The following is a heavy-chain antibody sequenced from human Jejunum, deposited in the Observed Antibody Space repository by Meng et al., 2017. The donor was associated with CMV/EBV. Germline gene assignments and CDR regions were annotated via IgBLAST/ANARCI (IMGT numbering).Heavy chain of an antibody. V-gene: IGHV1-18*01. J-gene: IGHJ4*02. Sequence: QAQLVHDGGEVKEPGASLKVSCKASGYPFTNYGITWVRQAPGQGLEWMGWISAYNGNTNYAQTLQGRVTMTTDTSTSTAYMELRSLRSDDTAVYYCARVEVGITSGDYWGQGTLVTVSS. CDR2: ISAYNGNT. D-gene: IGHD1-26*01. CDR3: ARVEVGITSGDY. CDR1: GYPFTNYG.